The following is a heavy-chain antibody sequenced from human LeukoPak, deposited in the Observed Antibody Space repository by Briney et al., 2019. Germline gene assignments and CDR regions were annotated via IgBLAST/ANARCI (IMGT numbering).Heavy chain of an antibody. Sequence: SVKVSCKASGGTFSSYAISWVRRAPGQGLEWMGRIIPILGISNYAQKFQGRVTITADKSTSTAYMELSSLRSEDTAVYYCARHPGYCSSTSCYTTWFDPWGQGTLVTVSS. CDR2: IIPILGIS. CDR3: ARHPGYCSSTSCYTTWFDP. D-gene: IGHD2-2*02. V-gene: IGHV1-69*04. CDR1: GGTFSSYA. J-gene: IGHJ5*02.